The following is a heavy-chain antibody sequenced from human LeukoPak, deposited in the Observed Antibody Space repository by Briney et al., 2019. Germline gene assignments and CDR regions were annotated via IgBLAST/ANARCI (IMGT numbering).Heavy chain of an antibody. CDR2: ISGSGGST. D-gene: IGHD3-10*01. Sequence: GGSLRLSCAASGFTFSSYGMSWVRQAPGKGLEWVSTISGSGGSTYYVDSEKGRFTISRDNAKNSLYLQMNSLRAEDTAVYYCARALRAVRGYYFDYWGQGTLVTVSS. J-gene: IGHJ4*02. CDR3: ARALRAVRGYYFDY. CDR1: GFTFSSYG. V-gene: IGHV3-23*01.